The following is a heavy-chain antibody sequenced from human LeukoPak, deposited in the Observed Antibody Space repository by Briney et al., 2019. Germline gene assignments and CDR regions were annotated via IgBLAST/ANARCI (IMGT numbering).Heavy chain of an antibody. V-gene: IGHV3-11*04. Sequence: GGSLRLSCVASGFSFSDYYMSWIRQAPGKGLEWVSYIGSTIYYADSVKGRFTISRDNAKDSLYLQMNSLRAEDTAVYYCARDRGIVGTTGYYYMDVWGKGTTVTVSS. CDR2: IGSTI. J-gene: IGHJ6*03. CDR3: ARDRGIVGTTGYYYMDV. CDR1: GFSFSDYY. D-gene: IGHD1-26*01.